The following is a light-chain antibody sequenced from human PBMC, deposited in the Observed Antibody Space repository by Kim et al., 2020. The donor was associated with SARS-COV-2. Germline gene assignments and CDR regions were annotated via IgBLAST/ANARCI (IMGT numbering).Light chain of an antibody. J-gene: IGLJ2*01. Sequence: SVKLTGTLSSGHSSYAIAWHQQQPEKGPRYLMKLNSDGSHSKGDGIPDRFSGSSSGAERYLTISSLQSEDETDYYCQTWGTGIVVFGGGTQLTVL. CDR1: SGHSSYA. CDR2: LNSDGSH. CDR3: QTWGTGIVV. V-gene: IGLV4-69*01.